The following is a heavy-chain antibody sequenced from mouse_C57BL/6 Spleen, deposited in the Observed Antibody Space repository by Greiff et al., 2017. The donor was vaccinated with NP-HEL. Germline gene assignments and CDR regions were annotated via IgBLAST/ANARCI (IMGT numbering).Heavy chain of an antibody. CDR1: DYTFTSYW. CDR3: ARPGSSNYAMDY. Sequence: VQLQQPGAELVRPGTSVKLSCKASDYTFTSYWMHWVKQRPGQGLEWIGVIDPSDSYTNYNQKFKGKATLTVDTSSSTAYMQLSSLTSEDSAVYYCARPGSSNYAMDYWGQGTSVTVSS. CDR2: IDPSDSYT. J-gene: IGHJ4*01. D-gene: IGHD1-1*01. V-gene: IGHV1-59*01.